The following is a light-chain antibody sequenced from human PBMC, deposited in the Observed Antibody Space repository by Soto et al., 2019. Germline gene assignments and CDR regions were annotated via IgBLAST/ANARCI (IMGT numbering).Light chain of an antibody. CDR3: ADWDDSLNGFYV. J-gene: IGLJ1*01. CDR1: SSNIGINT. Sequence: QSVLTQPPSASGTPGQRVTISCSGSSSNIGINTVNWYQQLPGTAPKLLIYSNNQRPSGVPDRFSGSKSGPSASLAISGLQSEDEADYYCADWDDSLNGFYVFGTGTKVTVL. V-gene: IGLV1-44*01. CDR2: SNN.